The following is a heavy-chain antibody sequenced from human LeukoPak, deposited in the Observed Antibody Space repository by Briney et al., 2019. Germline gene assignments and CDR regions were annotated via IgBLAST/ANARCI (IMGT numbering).Heavy chain of an antibody. CDR3: ARDPRYCGGDCYSFDP. J-gene: IGHJ5*02. CDR2: IYTSGST. CDR1: GGSISSYY. V-gene: IGHV4-4*07. Sequence: SETLSLTCTVSGGSISSYYWSWIRQPAGKGLEWIGRIYTSGSTNYNPSLKSRVTMSVDTSKNQFSLKLSSVTAADTAVYYCARDPRYCGGDCYSFDPWGQGTLVTVSS. D-gene: IGHD2-21*02.